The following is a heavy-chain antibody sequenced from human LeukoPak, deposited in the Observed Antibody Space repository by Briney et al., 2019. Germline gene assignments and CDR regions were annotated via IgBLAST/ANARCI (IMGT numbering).Heavy chain of an antibody. V-gene: IGHV4-39*01. J-gene: IGHJ5*02. CDR2: IYYSGST. Sequence: PSETLSLTCTVSGGSISSSSYYWGWIRQPPGKGLEWIGSIYYSGSTYYSPSLESRVTISVDTSKNQFSLKLSSVTAADTAVYYCASSERKFLFDPWGQGTLVAVSS. CDR3: ASSERKFLFDP. D-gene: IGHD1-1*01. CDR1: GGSISSSSYY.